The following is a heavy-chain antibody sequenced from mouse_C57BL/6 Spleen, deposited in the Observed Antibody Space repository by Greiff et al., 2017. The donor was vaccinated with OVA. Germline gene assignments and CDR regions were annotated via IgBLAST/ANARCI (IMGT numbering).Heavy chain of an antibody. CDR3: AIYTYGNHVAMDY. CDR2: IRNKANGYTT. CDR1: GFTFTDYY. Sequence: EVKVVESGGGLVQPGGSLSLSCAASGFTFTDYYMSWVRQPPGKALEWLGFIRNKANGYTTEYSASVKGRFTISRDNSQSILYLQMNALRAEDSATYYCAIYTYGNHVAMDYWGQGTSVTVSS. J-gene: IGHJ4*01. D-gene: IGHD2-1*01. V-gene: IGHV7-3*01.